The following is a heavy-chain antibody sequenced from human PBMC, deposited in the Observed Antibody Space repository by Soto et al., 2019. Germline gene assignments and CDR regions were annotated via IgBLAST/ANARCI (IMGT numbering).Heavy chain of an antibody. Sequence: QLLQSGGGLVQPGGSLTLSCAASGFTFGTTDMSWVRQAPGEGLEWVSTIDGSGGITYYADSEKGRFTISRDKSRNTVYLQMNSLRGDDTALYYCVKNSGWFNTWGQGALVTVSS. CDR2: IDGSGGIT. CDR1: GFTFGTTD. D-gene: IGHD3-10*01. CDR3: VKNSGWFNT. J-gene: IGHJ5*02. V-gene: IGHV3-23*01.